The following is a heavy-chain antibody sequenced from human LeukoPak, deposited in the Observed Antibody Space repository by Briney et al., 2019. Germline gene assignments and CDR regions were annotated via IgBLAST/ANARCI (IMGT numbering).Heavy chain of an antibody. Sequence: SETLSLTCTVSGGSISSYYWSWIRQPPGRGLEWIGSIYHSGSTYYNPSLKSRVTISLYTSNNQVSLRLSSLTASDTAVYYCARDSRIAVAGSYYSDYWGQGTLVTVSS. D-gene: IGHD6-19*01. CDR2: IYHSGST. V-gene: IGHV4-38-2*02. CDR1: GGSISSYY. CDR3: ARDSRIAVAGSYYSDY. J-gene: IGHJ4*02.